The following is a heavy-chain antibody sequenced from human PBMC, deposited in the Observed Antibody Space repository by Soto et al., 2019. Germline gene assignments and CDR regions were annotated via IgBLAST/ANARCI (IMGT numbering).Heavy chain of an antibody. J-gene: IGHJ5*02. CDR1: GGSISSSSYY. CDR3: ASERITMVRGVINNSCWFDP. Sequence: QLQLQESGPGLVKPSETLSLTCTVSGGSISSSSYYWGWIRQPPGKGLEWIGSIYYSGSTYYNPSLQSRITISVDTSKNQFSLKLSSVTAADTDVYYCASERITMVRGVINNSCWFDPWGQGTLVTVSS. D-gene: IGHD3-10*01. CDR2: IYYSGST. V-gene: IGHV4-39*01.